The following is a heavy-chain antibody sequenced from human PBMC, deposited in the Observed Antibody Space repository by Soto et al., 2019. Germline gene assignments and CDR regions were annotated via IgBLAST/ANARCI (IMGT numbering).Heavy chain of an antibody. D-gene: IGHD3-3*01. J-gene: IGHJ4*02. CDR1: GASITSAAYY. CDR3: ARGATSFWSSYKSSYFDS. CDR2: VSYSGAS. Sequence: QVQLQESGPGLVTPSQTLSLTCTVSGASITSAAYYWSWIRQRPGAGLDWIGFVSYSGASYHSTSLKSRLLLSVDTSKKQVSLELSVVTDADTAVYYCARGATSFWSSYKSSYFDSWGQGTLVTVSS. V-gene: IGHV4-31*03.